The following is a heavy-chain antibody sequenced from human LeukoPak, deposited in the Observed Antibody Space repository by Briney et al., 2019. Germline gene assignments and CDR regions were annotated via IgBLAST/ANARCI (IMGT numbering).Heavy chain of an antibody. D-gene: IGHD6-19*01. CDR3: ARDKVGGSMAGSNFDY. Sequence: PGGSLRLSCAASGFTFSSYEMNWVRQAPGKGLEWVANIKHDGSEKNYVDSVKGRFSISRDNAKNSLYLQMDSLSGEDTAVYYCARDKVGGSMAGSNFDYWGQGTLVTVSS. J-gene: IGHJ4*02. CDR2: IKHDGSEK. V-gene: IGHV3-7*01. CDR1: GFTFSSYE.